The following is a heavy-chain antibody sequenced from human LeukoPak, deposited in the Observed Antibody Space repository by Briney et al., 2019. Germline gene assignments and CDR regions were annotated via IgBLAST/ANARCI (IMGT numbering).Heavy chain of an antibody. Sequence: GGSLRLACVVSGFTFSNHYMESVRQAPGRGVGWVVRIRNKANSYTTNCAASVKGRFTISRDDLKSSLFLQMNSLKIEDTAVYYCARGSGSNRPYFDHWGQGTLATVSS. V-gene: IGHV3-72*01. D-gene: IGHD3-10*01. CDR1: GFTFSNHY. CDR2: IRNKANSYTT. CDR3: ARGSGSNRPYFDH. J-gene: IGHJ4*02.